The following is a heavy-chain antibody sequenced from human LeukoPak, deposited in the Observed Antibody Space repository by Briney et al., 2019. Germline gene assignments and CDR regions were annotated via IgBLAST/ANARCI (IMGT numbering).Heavy chain of an antibody. CDR2: INHSGST. CDR1: GGSISSGGYS. CDR3: ARSESYEPVLDV. J-gene: IGHJ6*02. D-gene: IGHD1-26*01. Sequence: PSETLSLTCAVSGGSISSGGYSWSWIRQPPGKGLVWIGEINHSGSTNYNPSLKSRVTISVDTSKNQFSLKLSSVAAADTAVYYCARSESYEPVLDVWGQGTTVTVSS. V-gene: IGHV4-30-2*01.